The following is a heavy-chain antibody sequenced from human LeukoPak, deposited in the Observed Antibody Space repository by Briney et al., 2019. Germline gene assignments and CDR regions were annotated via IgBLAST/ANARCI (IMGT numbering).Heavy chain of an antibody. D-gene: IGHD2-21*02. J-gene: IGHJ4*02. CDR2: ISSSSSYI. Sequence: GGSLRLSCAASGFTISSYSMIWVRQAPAKGLEWVSSISSSSSYISYGDSVKGRFTISRDNAKNSLFLQMNSLRAEDTAVYYCAVSFCGGDCYSDYWGQGTLVTVSS. CDR1: GFTISSYS. CDR3: AVSFCGGDCYSDY. V-gene: IGHV3-21*01.